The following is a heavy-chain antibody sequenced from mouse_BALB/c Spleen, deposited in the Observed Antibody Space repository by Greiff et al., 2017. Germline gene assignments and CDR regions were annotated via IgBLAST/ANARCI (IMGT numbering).Heavy chain of an antibody. CDR1: GFTFSSYG. V-gene: IGHV5-6*01. CDR3: ARRNYGSSFDY. J-gene: IGHJ2*01. CDR2: ISSGGSYT. Sequence: EVHLVESGGDLVKPGGSLKLSCAASGFTFSSYGMSWVRQTPDKRLECVATISSGGSYTYYPDSVKGRFTISRDNAKNTLYLQMSSLKSEDTAMYYCARRNYGSSFDYWGQGTTLTVSS. D-gene: IGHD1-1*01.